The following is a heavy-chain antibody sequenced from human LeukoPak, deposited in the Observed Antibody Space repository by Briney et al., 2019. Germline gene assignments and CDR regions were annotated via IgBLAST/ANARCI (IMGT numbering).Heavy chain of an antibody. Sequence: GGSLRLSCAASGFTVSNNYMTWVRQAPGKGLEWVANIKPDGSERYYVDSVRGRFTISRDNAKKSLYLQMNSLRAEDTAVYYCAKDPQDEVAAAGTGDYWGQGTLVTVSS. D-gene: IGHD6-13*01. V-gene: IGHV3-7*01. CDR2: IKPDGSER. CDR1: GFTVSNNY. CDR3: AKDPQDEVAAAGTGDY. J-gene: IGHJ4*02.